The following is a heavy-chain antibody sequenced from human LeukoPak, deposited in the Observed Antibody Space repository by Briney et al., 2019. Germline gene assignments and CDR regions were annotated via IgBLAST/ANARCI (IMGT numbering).Heavy chain of an antibody. CDR1: GFTFTSSA. Sequence: SVKVSCKASGFTFTSSAVQRVRQARGQRLEWIGWIVVGSGNTNYAQKFQERVTITRDMSTSTAYMELSSLRSEDTAVYYCAADGSEWELNFDYWGQGTLVTVSS. D-gene: IGHD1-26*01. CDR3: AADGSEWELNFDY. V-gene: IGHV1-58*01. J-gene: IGHJ4*02. CDR2: IVVGSGNT.